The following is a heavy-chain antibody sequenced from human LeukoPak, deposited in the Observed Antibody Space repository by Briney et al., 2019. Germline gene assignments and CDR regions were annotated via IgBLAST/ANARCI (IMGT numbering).Heavy chain of an antibody. V-gene: IGHV3-21*01. J-gene: IGHJ4*02. D-gene: IGHD3-22*01. CDR1: GFTFSSYS. CDR2: ISSSSSYI. Sequence: GGSPRLSCAASGFTFSSYSMNWVRQAPGKGLEWVSSISSSSSYIYYADSVRGRFTISRDNAKNSLYLQMNSLRAEDTAVYYCARDIYGSSGYQPGIDYWGQGTLVTVSS. CDR3: ARDIYGSSGYQPGIDY.